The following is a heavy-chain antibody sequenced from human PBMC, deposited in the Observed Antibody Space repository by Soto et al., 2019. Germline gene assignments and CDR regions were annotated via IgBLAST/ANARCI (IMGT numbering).Heavy chain of an antibody. D-gene: IGHD3-3*01. CDR1: GFTFSSYW. CDR2: IKQDGSEK. CDR3: ARVAYDFWSGIYHYGMDV. J-gene: IGHJ6*02. V-gene: IGHV3-7*05. Sequence: LRLSCAASGFTFSSYWMSWVRQAPGKGLEWVANIKQDGSEKYYVDSVKGRFTISRDNAKNSLYLQMNSLRAEGTAVYYCARVAYDFWSGIYHYGMDVWGQGTTVTVS.